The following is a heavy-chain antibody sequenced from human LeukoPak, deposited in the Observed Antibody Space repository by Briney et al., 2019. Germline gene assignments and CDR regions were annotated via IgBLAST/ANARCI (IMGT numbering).Heavy chain of an antibody. V-gene: IGHV3-23*01. J-gene: IGHJ4*02. D-gene: IGHD2-2*01. CDR3: AKFYGGFIVVVPAAPILY. CDR2: ISGSGGST. CDR1: GFTFSSYG. Sequence: GRSLRLSCAASGFTFSSYGMHWVRQAPGKGLEWVSAISGSGGSTYYADSVKGRFTISRDNSKNTLYLQMNSLRAEDTAVYYCAKFYGGFIVVVPAAPILYWGQGTLVTVSS.